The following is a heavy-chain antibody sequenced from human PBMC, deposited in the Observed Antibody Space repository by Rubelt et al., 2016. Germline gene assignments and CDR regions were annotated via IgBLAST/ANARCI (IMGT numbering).Heavy chain of an antibody. J-gene: IGHJ4*02. CDR2: VSYDGSNK. V-gene: IGHV3-30*04. CDR1: GFTLSSYA. CDR3: ARDYSSRWTYCFDH. Sequence: PGRSLRLSCAASGFTLSSYAMHWVRQAPGKGLEWVAVVSYDGSNKYYADSVKGRFTISRDNSKNTLYLQMNSLGAEDTAVYYCARDYSSRWTYCFDHWGQGTLVAVSS. D-gene: IGHD6-13*01.